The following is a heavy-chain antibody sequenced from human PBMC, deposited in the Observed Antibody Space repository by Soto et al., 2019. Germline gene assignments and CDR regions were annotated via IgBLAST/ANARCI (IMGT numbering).Heavy chain of an antibody. D-gene: IGHD3-9*01. J-gene: IGHJ4*02. CDR3: AKDLLRYFDWSPIDY. CDR2: ISYDESNK. CDR1: GLTFGSYG. Sequence: QVQLVESGGGVVQPGRSLRLSCAASGLTFGSYGMHWVRQAPGKGLEWVAVISYDESNKDYADSVKGRFTISRDNSKNTLYLQMNSLRAEDTAVYYCAKDLLRYFDWSPIDYWGQGTLVTVSS. V-gene: IGHV3-30*18.